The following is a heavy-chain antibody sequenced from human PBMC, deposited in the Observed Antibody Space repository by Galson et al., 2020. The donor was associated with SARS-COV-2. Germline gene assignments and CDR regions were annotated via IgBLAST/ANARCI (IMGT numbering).Heavy chain of an antibody. V-gene: IGHV3-11*01. D-gene: IGHD3-16*01. CDR3: ARESWGSLDP. CDR1: GFIFSDAH. J-gene: IGHJ5*02. CDR2: IKNGGDTI. Sequence: GESLKISCAASGFIFSDAHMTLIRQAPGKVPEWIPYIKNGGDTIYYADSVKGRFTMSRDNANNLLYLKMNSLRVEDPAMYYCARESWGSLDPWGQGTLVTVST.